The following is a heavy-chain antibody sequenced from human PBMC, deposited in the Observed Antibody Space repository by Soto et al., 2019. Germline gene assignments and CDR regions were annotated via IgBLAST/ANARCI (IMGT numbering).Heavy chain of an antibody. CDR2: ISGSGGST. V-gene: IGHV3-23*01. Sequence: AGGSLRLSCAASGFTFSSYAMSWVRQAPGKGLGWVSAISGSGGSTYYADSVKGRFTISRDNSKNSLHLQMNSLRAEDTAVYYCTRDASRDSSARGWFDPWGPGTLVTVSS. CDR3: TRDASRDSSARGWFDP. J-gene: IGHJ5*02. CDR1: GFTFSSYA. D-gene: IGHD6-13*01.